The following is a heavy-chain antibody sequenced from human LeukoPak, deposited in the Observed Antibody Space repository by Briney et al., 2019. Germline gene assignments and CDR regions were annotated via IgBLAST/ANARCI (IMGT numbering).Heavy chain of an antibody. CDR1: GGSISSGGHS. V-gene: IGHV4-30-2*01. D-gene: IGHD4-23*01. CDR3: ARVPDTRDNSSLDY. J-gene: IGHJ4*02. Sequence: PSQTLSLTCTVSGGSISSGGHSWSWIRQPPGKGLEWIGYIYHSGSGSTYYNPSLKSRVTISVDTSKNQFSLKLSSVTAADTAVYYCARVPDTRDNSSLDYWGQGTLVTVS. CDR2: IYHSGSGST.